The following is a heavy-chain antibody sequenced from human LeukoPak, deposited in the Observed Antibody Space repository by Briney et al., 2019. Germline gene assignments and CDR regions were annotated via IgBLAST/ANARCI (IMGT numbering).Heavy chain of an antibody. D-gene: IGHD6-13*01. CDR2: INAYNGNT. V-gene: IGHV1-18*01. Sequence: GASVKVSCKASGYTFTSYIISWVRQAPGQGLEWMGWINAYNGNTDYAQRVQGRVTMTTGTSTSTAYMELRSLRSDDTAVYYCARDRHIAAAVYYYYMDVWGKGTPVTVSS. CDR1: GYTFTSYI. CDR3: ARDRHIAAAVYYYYMDV. J-gene: IGHJ6*03.